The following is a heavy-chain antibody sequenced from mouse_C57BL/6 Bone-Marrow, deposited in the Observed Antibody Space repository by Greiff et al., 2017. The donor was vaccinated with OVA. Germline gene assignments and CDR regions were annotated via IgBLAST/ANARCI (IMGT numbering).Heavy chain of an antibody. CDR2: INPYNGGT. J-gene: IGHJ3*01. CDR1: GYTFTDYY. D-gene: IGHD1-1*01. V-gene: IGHV1-19*01. Sequence: VQLKESGPVLVKPGASVKMSCKASGYTFTDYYMNWVKQSHGKSLEWIGVINPYNGGTSYNQKFKGKATLTVDKSSSTAYMELNSLTSEDSAVYYCARGIYYSGSRPWFAYWGQGTLVTVSA. CDR3: ARGIYYSGSRPWFAY.